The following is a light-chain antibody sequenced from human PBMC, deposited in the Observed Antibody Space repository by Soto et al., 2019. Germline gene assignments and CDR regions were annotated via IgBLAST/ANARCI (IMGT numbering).Light chain of an antibody. CDR2: GAS. CDR3: QQYGNSPPNP. J-gene: IGKJ2*01. Sequence: EIVLTQSPGTLSLSPGERATLSCRASQSVSSSYLAWYQQKPGQAPRLLIYGASSRATGIPDRFSGSGSGTDFSLTISRLEPEDFAVYFWQQYGNSPPNPFGEGTKVEI. CDR1: QSVSSSY. V-gene: IGKV3-20*01.